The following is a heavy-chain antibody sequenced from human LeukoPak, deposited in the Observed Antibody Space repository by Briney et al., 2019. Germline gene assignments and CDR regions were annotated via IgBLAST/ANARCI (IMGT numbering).Heavy chain of an antibody. V-gene: IGHV4-34*01. CDR3: ARGHGSSGYISY. CDR1: GGSFSGYY. Sequence: PSETLPLTCAVYGGSFSGYYWSWIRQPPGKGLEWIGEINHSGSTNYNPSLKSRVTISVDTSKNQFSLKLSSVTAADTAVYYCARGHGSSGYISYWGQGTLVTVSS. J-gene: IGHJ4*02. CDR2: INHSGST. D-gene: IGHD3-22*01.